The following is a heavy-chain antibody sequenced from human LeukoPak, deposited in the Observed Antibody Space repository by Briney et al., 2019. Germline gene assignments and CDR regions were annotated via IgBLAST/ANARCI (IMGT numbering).Heavy chain of an antibody. D-gene: IGHD5-24*01. CDR2: IYYSGST. J-gene: IGHJ4*02. V-gene: IGHV4-30-4*08. CDR1: GGSISSGDYY. Sequence: SETLSLTCTVSGGSISSGDYYWSWIRQPPGKGLESIGYIYYSGSTYYNPSLKSRVTISVDTSKNQFSLKLSSVTAADTAVYYCARIPGWLQLRGYFDYWGQGTLVTVSS. CDR3: ARIPGWLQLRGYFDY.